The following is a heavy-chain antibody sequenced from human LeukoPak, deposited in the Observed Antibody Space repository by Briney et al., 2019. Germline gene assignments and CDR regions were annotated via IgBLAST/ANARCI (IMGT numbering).Heavy chain of an antibody. CDR1: GFTFSISG. J-gene: IGHJ4*02. Sequence: GGSLRLSCEASGFTFSISGMHWVRQAPGKGLEWMSFIKFDSTGKHYAESVKGRFIDYSANAKGTVHLQIGDLMPDETAGSYYPKILYKYGRDYFDQWGEETLDIVPS. D-gene: IGHD5-24*01. CDR2: IKFDSTGK. V-gene: IGHV3-30*02. CDR3: PKILYKYGRDYFDQ.